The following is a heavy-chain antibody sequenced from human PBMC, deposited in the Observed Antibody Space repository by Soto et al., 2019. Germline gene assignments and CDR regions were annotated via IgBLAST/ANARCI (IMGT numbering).Heavy chain of an antibody. Sequence: GGSLRLSCSASGFIFDNFGMSWVRQAPGKGLEWISSISGSGFKKYYADSVKGRFTISRDNSKSTVYLELNNLSAEDTAVYHCAKNQGVELVQLATVDWFDPWGQGSVVTVSS. J-gene: IGHJ5*02. D-gene: IGHD1-1*01. CDR1: GFIFDNFG. CDR3: AKNQGVELVQLATVDWFDP. V-gene: IGHV3-23*01. CDR2: ISGSGFKK.